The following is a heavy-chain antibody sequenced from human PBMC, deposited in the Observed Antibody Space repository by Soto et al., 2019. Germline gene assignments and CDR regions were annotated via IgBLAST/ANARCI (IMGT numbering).Heavy chain of an antibody. CDR3: ARRYYYDSSGYYASVGAFDI. J-gene: IGHJ3*02. CDR2: IDPSDSYT. V-gene: IGHV5-10-1*01. CDR1: GYSFTSYW. D-gene: IGHD3-22*01. Sequence: GESLKISCKGSGYSFTSYWISWVRQMPGKGLEWMGRIDPSDSYTNYSPSFQGHVTISADKSISTAYLQWSSLKASDTALYYCARRYYYDSSGYYASVGAFDIWGQGTMVGVSS.